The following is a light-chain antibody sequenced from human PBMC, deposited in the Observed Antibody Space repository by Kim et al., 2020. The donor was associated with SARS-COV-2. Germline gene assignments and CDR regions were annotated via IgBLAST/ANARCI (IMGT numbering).Light chain of an antibody. CDR2: DAS. V-gene: IGKV3-11*01. Sequence: EIVLTHSPDTLSLSPGERGTLSCRASQNIFTYLAWYQQKPGQSPRLLIYDASKRATGIPTRFSGSGSGTEFTLTINSLEAEDFAVYYCQQRANWPITFGQGTRVEIK. CDR1: QNIFTY. J-gene: IGKJ5*01. CDR3: QQRANWPIT.